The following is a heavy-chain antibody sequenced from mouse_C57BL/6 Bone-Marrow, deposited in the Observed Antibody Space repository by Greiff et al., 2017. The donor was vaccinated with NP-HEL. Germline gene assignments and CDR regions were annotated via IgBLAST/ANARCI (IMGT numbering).Heavy chain of an antibody. D-gene: IGHD2-3*01. J-gene: IGHJ3*01. CDR3: ARSDGYYVFAY. V-gene: IGHV1-52*01. CDR2: IDPSDSET. Sequence: QVQLQQPGAELVRPGSSVKLSCKASGYTFTSYWMHWVKQRPIQGLEWIGNIDPSDSETHYNQKFKDKATLTVDKSSSTAYMQLSSLTFEDSSVYYCARSDGYYVFAYWGQGTLVTVSA. CDR1: GYTFTSYW.